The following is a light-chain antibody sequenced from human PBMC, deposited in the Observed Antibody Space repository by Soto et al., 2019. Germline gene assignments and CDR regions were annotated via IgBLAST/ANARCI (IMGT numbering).Light chain of an antibody. Sequence: QPAPTQPRSVSGSPGQSVTISCTGTSSDVGGYNYVSWYQQHPGKAPKLMIYDVSKRPSGVPDRFSGSKSGNTASLTISGLQAEDEADYYCCSYAGSYTLVFGGGTKLTVL. CDR2: DVS. J-gene: IGLJ3*02. CDR3: CSYAGSYTLV. V-gene: IGLV2-11*01. CDR1: SSDVGGYNY.